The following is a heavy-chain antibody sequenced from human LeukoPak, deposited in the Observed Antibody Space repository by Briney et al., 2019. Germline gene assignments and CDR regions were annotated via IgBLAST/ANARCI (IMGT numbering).Heavy chain of an antibody. CDR1: GFTVSSNY. CDR2: IYSGGST. J-gene: IGHJ5*02. Sequence: GGSLRLSCAASGFTVSSNYMSWVRQAPGKGLEWVSVIYSGGSTYYADSVKGRFTISRDNSKNTLYLQMNSLRAEDTAVYYCARVAVAGTGWFDPWGQGTLVTVSS. V-gene: IGHV3-53*01. D-gene: IGHD6-19*01. CDR3: ARVAVAGTGWFDP.